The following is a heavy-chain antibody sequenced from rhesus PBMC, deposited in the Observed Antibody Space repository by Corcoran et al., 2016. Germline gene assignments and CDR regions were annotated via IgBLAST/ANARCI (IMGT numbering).Heavy chain of an antibody. D-gene: IGHD4-35*01. V-gene: IGHV4-65*01. CDR1: GGSISSSNW. CDR3: ARDDYGNSDY. J-gene: IGHJ4*01. CDR2: ISGSSGST. Sequence: QVQLQESGPGLVKPSETLSLTCAVSGGSISSSNWWSWIRQPPGKGLEWIGYISGSSGSTYYNPSLKSRVTISTDTSKNQFSLKLSSVTAADTAVYYCARDDYGNSDYWGQGVLVTVSS.